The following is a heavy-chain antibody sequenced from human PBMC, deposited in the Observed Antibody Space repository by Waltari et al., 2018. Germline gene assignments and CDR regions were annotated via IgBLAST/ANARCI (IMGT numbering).Heavy chain of an antibody. J-gene: IGHJ3*02. CDR3: ATSWIWSVGVSDTGPDAVDI. CDR2: VYYSGNA. Sequence: QVQLQESGPGLVKPSETLSLTCTVSGGSINSSYWSWIRQPPGKGLEWLAYVYYSGNANYNPYRMYRVTISLVTSTNQVSRKLRSVTAADTAVYYCATSWIWSVGVSDTGPDAVDIWGQGTMVTVSS. V-gene: IGHV4-59*01. D-gene: IGHD3-3*01. CDR1: GGSINSSY.